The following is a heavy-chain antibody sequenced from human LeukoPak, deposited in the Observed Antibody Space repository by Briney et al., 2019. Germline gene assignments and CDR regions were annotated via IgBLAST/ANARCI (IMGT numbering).Heavy chain of an antibody. CDR3: AREHYYYYGMDA. CDR1: GFTVSSNY. V-gene: IGHV3-66*01. J-gene: IGHJ6*02. CDR2: IYSGGST. Sequence: GGSLRLSCAASGFTVSSNYMSWVRQAPGKGLEWVSVIYSGGSTYYADSVKGRFTISRDNSKNTLYLQMNSLRAEDTAVYYCAREHYYYYGMDAWGQGTTVTVSS.